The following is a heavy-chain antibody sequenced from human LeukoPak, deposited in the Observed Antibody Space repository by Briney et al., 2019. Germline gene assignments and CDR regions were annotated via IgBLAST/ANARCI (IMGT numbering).Heavy chain of an antibody. CDR2: INANSGGT. V-gene: IGHV1-2*06. CDR3: ARALNDFWSGYPPKFDY. CDR1: GYTFTGYY. J-gene: IGHJ4*02. D-gene: IGHD3-3*01. Sequence: GASVKVSCKASGYTFTGYYMHWVRQAPGQGLEWMGRINANSGGTNYAQKFQGRVTMTRDTSISTAYMELSRLRSDDTAVYYCARALNDFWSGYPPKFDYWGQGTLVTVSS.